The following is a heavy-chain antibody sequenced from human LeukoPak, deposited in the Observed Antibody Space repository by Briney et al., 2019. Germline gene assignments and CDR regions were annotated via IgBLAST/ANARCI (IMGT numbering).Heavy chain of an antibody. CDR1: GFTFDDYA. V-gene: IGHV3-9*01. D-gene: IGHD6-13*01. Sequence: GGSLRLSCAASGFTFDDYAMHWVRQAPGKGLEWVSGISWNSGSIGYADSVKGRFTISRDNAKNSLYLQMNSLRAEDTALYYCAKALGSSWYRGNYYFDYWGQGTLVTVSS. J-gene: IGHJ4*02. CDR2: ISWNSGSI. CDR3: AKALGSSWYRGNYYFDY.